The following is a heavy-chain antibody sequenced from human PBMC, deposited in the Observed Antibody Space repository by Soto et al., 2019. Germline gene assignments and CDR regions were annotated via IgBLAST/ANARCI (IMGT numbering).Heavy chain of an antibody. CDR2: ISAYNGNT. V-gene: IGHV1-18*01. J-gene: IGHJ4*02. Sequence: GASVKVSCKASGYTFTSYGISWVRQAPGQGLEWMGWISAYNGNTNYAQKLQGRVTMTTDTSTSTAYMELRSLRSDDTAVYYCARDPSYDILTGYYTGDYWGQGTLVTVSS. D-gene: IGHD3-9*01. CDR1: GYTFTSYG. CDR3: ARDPSYDILTGYYTGDY.